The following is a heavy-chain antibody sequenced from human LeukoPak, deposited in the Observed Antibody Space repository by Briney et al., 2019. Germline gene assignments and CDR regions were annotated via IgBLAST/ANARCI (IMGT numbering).Heavy chain of an antibody. CDR1: GGSISSYY. Sequence: SETLSLTCTVSGGSISSYYWSWIRQPARKGLEWIGRIYTSGSTNYNASLKSRVSMSVDTSKNQFSLKLSSVTAADTAVFYCARENSGSYREFDYWGQGTLVTVSS. CDR3: ARENSGSYREFDY. D-gene: IGHD1-26*01. V-gene: IGHV4-4*07. J-gene: IGHJ4*02. CDR2: IYTSGST.